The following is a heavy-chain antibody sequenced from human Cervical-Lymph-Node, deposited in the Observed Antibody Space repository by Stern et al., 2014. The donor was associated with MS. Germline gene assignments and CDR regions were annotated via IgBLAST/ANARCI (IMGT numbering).Heavy chain of an antibody. V-gene: IGHV4-31*03. CDR1: GGSISSGDYY. CDR3: ARAGDYYTMDV. Sequence: VQLVESGPGRVKPSQTLSLTCTVSGGSISSGDYYWSWIRQRPGMGLEWIGYISSSGSTYYNPSLKSRVTISVDTSKNQFSLKLNSVTAADTAVYYCARAGDYYTMDVWGQGTTVTVSS. J-gene: IGHJ6*02. D-gene: IGHD1-1*01. CDR2: ISSSGST.